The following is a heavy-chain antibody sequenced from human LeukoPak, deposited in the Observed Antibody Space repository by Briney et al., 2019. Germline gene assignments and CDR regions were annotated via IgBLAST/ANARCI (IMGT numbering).Heavy chain of an antibody. V-gene: IGHV3-23*01. CDR3: AKDRYSNYGNWFDP. J-gene: IGHJ5*02. Sequence: GGSLRLSCVASGFNFSDYAMNWVRQAPGKGLEWVSAISGSGGTTHYADSVRGRFAISRDNSKNTLSLQMSHLRHEDTARYYCAKDRYSNYGNWFDPWGQGTQVTVFS. CDR1: GFNFSDYA. CDR2: ISGSGGTT. D-gene: IGHD4-11*01.